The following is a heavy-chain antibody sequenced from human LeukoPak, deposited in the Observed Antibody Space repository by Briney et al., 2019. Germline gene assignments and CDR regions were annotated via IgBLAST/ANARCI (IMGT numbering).Heavy chain of an antibody. CDR2: ISSSSSYI. J-gene: IGHJ4*02. CDR3: ARGSSRSTPIDY. Sequence: AGGSLRLSCAASGFTFSSYAMSWVRQTPGKGLEWVSSISSSSSYIYYADSVKGRFTISRDNAKNSLYLQMNSLRAEDTAVYYCARGSSRSTPIDYWGQGTLVTVSS. D-gene: IGHD6-13*01. CDR1: GFTFSSYA. V-gene: IGHV3-21*01.